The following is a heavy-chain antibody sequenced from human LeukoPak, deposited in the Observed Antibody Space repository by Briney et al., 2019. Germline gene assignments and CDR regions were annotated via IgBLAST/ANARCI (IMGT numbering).Heavy chain of an antibody. J-gene: IGHJ4*02. CDR3: AKDPSLITIFGVDFDY. D-gene: IGHD3-3*01. Sequence: GGSLRLSCAASGFTFSSYAMSWVRQAPGKGLEWVSANSGSGGSTYYADSVKGRFTISRDNSKTTLYLQMNSLRAEDTAVYYCAKDPSLITIFGVDFDYWGQGTLVTVSS. V-gene: IGHV3-23*01. CDR1: GFTFSSYA. CDR2: NSGSGGST.